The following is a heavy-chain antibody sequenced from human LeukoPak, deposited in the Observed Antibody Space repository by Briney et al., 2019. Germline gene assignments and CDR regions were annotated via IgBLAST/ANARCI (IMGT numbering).Heavy chain of an antibody. Sequence: PSETLSLTCAVYGGSFSGYYWSWIRQPPGKGLEWIGEINHSASTNYNPSLKSRVTISVDTSKNQFSLKLSSVTAADTAVYYCARVFYGGNSWGQGTLVTVSS. V-gene: IGHV4-34*01. CDR3: ARVFYGGNS. CDR2: INHSAST. J-gene: IGHJ4*02. CDR1: GGSFSGYY. D-gene: IGHD4-23*01.